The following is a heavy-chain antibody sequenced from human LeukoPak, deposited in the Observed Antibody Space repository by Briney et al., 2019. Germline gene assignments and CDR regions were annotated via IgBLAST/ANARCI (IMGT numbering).Heavy chain of an antibody. CDR3: AREVRIYGMDV. J-gene: IGHJ6*02. D-gene: IGHD3-10*01. Sequence: GGSLRLSCAASGFTFRSYAMNWVRQAPGKGLEWVSAISGSGSSTYYADSVKGRFTISRDNSKNTLYLQMNSLRAEDTAVYYCAREVRIYGMDVWGQGTTVTVSS. CDR1: GFTFRSYA. V-gene: IGHV3-23*01. CDR2: ISGSGSST.